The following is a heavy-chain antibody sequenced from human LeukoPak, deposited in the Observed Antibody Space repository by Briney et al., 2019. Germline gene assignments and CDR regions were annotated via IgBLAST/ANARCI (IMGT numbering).Heavy chain of an antibody. CDR1: GFTFSSYA. Sequence: PGGSLRLSCAASGFTFSSYAMSWVRQAPGKGLEWVSAISGSGGSTYYADSVKGRFTISRDNSKNTLYLQMNSLRAEDTAVYYCANTAMAYYYYYGMDVWGQGTTVTVSS. V-gene: IGHV3-23*01. D-gene: IGHD5-18*01. J-gene: IGHJ6*02. CDR2: ISGSGGST. CDR3: ANTAMAYYYYYGMDV.